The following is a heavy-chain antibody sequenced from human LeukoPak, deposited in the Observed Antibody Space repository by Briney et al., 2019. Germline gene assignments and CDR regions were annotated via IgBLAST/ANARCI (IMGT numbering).Heavy chain of an antibody. CDR1: GFTFSSHA. J-gene: IGHJ4*02. V-gene: IGHV3-30*04. D-gene: IGHD2/OR15-2a*01. CDR2: IGYDGTHK. Sequence: PGGSLRLSCTASGFTFSSHAMHWVCQAPGTGLALVAVIGYDGTHKYYSDSVIGRFTISRDDSKNTLSLQMDSLRTADTAAYYCSRDMVICAPDYCRYGGRGTGVSVFS. CDR3: SRDMVICAPDYCRY.